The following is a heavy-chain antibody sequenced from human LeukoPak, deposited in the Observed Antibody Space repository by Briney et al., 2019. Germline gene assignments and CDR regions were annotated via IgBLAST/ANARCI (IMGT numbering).Heavy chain of an antibody. CDR1: GGSFSGYY. CDR3: ARSTTVTSLDY. Sequence: SETLSLTCAVYGGSFSGYYWSWIRQPPGKGLEWIGEINHSGSTNYNPSLKSRVTISVDTSKNQSSLKLSSVTAADTAVYYCARSTTVTSLDYWGQGTLVTVSS. V-gene: IGHV4-34*01. CDR2: INHSGST. D-gene: IGHD4-17*01. J-gene: IGHJ4*02.